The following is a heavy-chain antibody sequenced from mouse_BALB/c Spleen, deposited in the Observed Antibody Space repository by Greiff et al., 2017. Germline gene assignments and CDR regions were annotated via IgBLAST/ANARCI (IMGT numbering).Heavy chain of an antibody. CDR1: GYTFTNYW. J-gene: IGHJ4*01. CDR3: ASKTARHAMDY. CDR2: IYPGGGYT. D-gene: IGHD3-2*01. V-gene: IGHV1-63*02. Sequence: QVQLQQSGAELVRPGTSVKISCKASGYTFTNYWLGWVKQRPGHGLEWIGDIYPGGGYTNYNEKFKGKATLTADTSSSTAYMQLSSLTSEDSAVYFCASKTARHAMDYWGQGTSVTVSS.